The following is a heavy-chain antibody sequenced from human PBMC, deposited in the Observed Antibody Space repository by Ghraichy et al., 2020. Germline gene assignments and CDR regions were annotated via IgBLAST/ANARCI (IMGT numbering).Heavy chain of an antibody. D-gene: IGHD2-2*01. J-gene: IGHJ4*02. V-gene: IGHV3-9*01. CDR1: GFTFDDYA. CDR3: AKDMGGYCSSTSCHGAFDY. CDR2: ISWNSGSI. Sequence: SLNISCAASGFTFDDYAMHWVRQAPGKGLEWVSGISWNSGSIGYADSVKGRFTISRDNAKNSLYLQMNSLRAEDTALYYCAKDMGGYCSSTSCHGAFDYWGQGTLVTVSS.